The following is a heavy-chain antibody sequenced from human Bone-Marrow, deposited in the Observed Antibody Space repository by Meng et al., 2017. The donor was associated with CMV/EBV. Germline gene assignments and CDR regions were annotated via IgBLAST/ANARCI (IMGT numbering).Heavy chain of an antibody. D-gene: IGHD3-22*01. Sequence: GGSLRLSCAASGFTFSSYSMNWVRQAPGKGLEWVSSISSSSSYIYYADSVKGRFTISRDNAKNSLYLQMNSLRAEDTAVYYWARDAQYYYDSSGGCKLFDYWGQGTLVTVSS. CDR3: ARDAQYYYDSSGGCKLFDY. V-gene: IGHV3-21*01. J-gene: IGHJ4*02. CDR2: ISSSSSYI. CDR1: GFTFSSYS.